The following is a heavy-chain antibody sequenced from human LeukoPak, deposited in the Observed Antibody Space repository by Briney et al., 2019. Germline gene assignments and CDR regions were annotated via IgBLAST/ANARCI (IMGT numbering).Heavy chain of an antibody. CDR3: ARYYSNYYYYYYMDV. CDR1: GFTYSNYW. Sequence: GGSLRVSRVASGFTYSNYWMSWVRQAPGKGLEWVANIKQDGSEKYYVDSVKGRFTISRDNAKNSLYLQMNSLRAEDTAVYYCARYYSNYYYYYYMDVWGKGTTVTVSS. V-gene: IGHV3-7*01. D-gene: IGHD4-11*01. J-gene: IGHJ6*03. CDR2: IKQDGSEK.